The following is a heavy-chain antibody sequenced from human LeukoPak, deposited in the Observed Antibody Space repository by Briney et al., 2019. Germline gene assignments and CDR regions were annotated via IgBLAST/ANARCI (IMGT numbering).Heavy chain of an antibody. D-gene: IGHD3-10*01. CDR1: GFTFSSYG. J-gene: IGHJ3*02. Sequence: GGSLRLSCAASGFTFSSYGMQWVRQAPGKGLEWVALIWYDGSNDYYADSVKGRFTISRDNSKNTLYLQMNSLRAEDTAVYFCARDRGVVPDAFDIWGQGTVVTVSS. V-gene: IGHV3-33*01. CDR2: IWYDGSND. CDR3: ARDRGVVPDAFDI.